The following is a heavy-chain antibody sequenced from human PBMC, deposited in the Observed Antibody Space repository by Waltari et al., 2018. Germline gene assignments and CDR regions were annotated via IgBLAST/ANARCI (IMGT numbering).Heavy chain of an antibody. J-gene: IGHJ4*02. CDR1: GYSISSGYY. CDR2: IYHSGRP. D-gene: IGHD4-17*01. Sequence: QVQLQESGPGLVKPSETLSLTCAVSGYSISSGYYWGWIRQPPGKGLEWIGSIYHSGRPSYTPSRKSRVTISLDTSKNQFSLKLSSVTAADTAVYYCARILHDYGDYVQTIVDYCGQGTLVTVSS. CDR3: ARILHDYGDYVQTIVDY. V-gene: IGHV4-38-2*01.